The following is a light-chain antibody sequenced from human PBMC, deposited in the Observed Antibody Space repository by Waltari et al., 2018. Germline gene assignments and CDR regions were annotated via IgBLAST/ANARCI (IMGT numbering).Light chain of an antibody. J-gene: IGKJ5*01. CDR1: QSISSW. Sequence: DIQMTQSPSTLSASLGDRFTIPCRASQSISSWLAWYQQKPGKAPKLLIYKASSLESGVPSRFSGSGSGTEFTLTISSLQPDDFATYYCQQYNSYSITFGQGTRLEIK. CDR3: QQYNSYSIT. CDR2: KAS. V-gene: IGKV1-5*03.